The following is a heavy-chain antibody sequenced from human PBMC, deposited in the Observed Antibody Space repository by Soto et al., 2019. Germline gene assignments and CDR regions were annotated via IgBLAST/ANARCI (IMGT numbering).Heavy chain of an antibody. CDR2: IWYDGSNK. J-gene: IGHJ4*02. D-gene: IGHD3-10*01. V-gene: IGHV3-33*01. Sequence: GGSLRLSCAASGFTFSSYGMHWVRQAPGKGLEWVAVIWYDGSNKYYADSVKGRFTISRDNSKNTLYLQMNSLRAEDTAVYYCAGDLYYGSGSLSYYFDYWGQGTLVTVSS. CDR1: GFTFSSYG. CDR3: AGDLYYGSGSLSYYFDY.